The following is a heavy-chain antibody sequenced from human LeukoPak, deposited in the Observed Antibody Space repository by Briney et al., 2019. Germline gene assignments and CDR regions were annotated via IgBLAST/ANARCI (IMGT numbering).Heavy chain of an antibody. V-gene: IGHV4-38-2*02. CDR2: IYHSGST. J-gene: IGHJ5*02. Sequence: SETLSLTCTVSGYSISSGYYWGWIRQPPGKGLEWIGSIYHSGSTYYNPSLKSRVTISVDTSKNQFSLKLSSVTAADTAVYYCAREFIGSVAGTNDNWFDPWGQGTLVTVSS. D-gene: IGHD6-19*01. CDR1: GYSISSGYY. CDR3: AREFIGSVAGTNDNWFDP.